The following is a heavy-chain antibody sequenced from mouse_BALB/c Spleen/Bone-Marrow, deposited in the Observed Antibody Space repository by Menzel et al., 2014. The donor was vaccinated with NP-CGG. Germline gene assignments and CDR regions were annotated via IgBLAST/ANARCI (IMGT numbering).Heavy chain of an antibody. CDR2: ISPSNGGT. J-gene: IGHJ4*01. V-gene: IGHV1S81*02. Sequence: QVQLKESGAELVKPGASVKLSCKASGYTFTSYYMYWVKQRPGQGLEWIGEISPSNGGTNFNEKFKSKATLTVDKSSSTAYMQLSSLTSEDSAVYYCTRSRYDYDNAMDCWGQGTSVTVSS. CDR1: GYTFTSYY. D-gene: IGHD2-4*01. CDR3: TRSRYDYDNAMDC.